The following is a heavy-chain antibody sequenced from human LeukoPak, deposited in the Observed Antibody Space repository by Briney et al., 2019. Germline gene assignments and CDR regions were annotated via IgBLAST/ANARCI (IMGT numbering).Heavy chain of an antibody. CDR3: ARDPNVWGSYRPIDY. D-gene: IGHD3-16*02. J-gene: IGHJ4*02. CDR1: GFTFSSYS. V-gene: IGHV3-21*01. CDR2: ISSSSYI. Sequence: GGSLRLSCAASGFTFSSYSMNWVRQAPGKGLEWVSSISSSSYIYYADSVKGRFTISRDNAKNSLYLQMNSLRAEDTAVYYCARDPNVWGSYRPIDYWGQGTLVTVSS.